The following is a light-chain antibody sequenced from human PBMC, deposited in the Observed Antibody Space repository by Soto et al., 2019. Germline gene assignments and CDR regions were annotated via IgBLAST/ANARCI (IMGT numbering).Light chain of an antibody. J-gene: IGKJ4*01. V-gene: IGKV3-20*01. CDR1: QSVTSKF. CDR3: QQYGRSPRLT. Sequence: EMVLTQSPGTLSLFPGQRATLSCRASQSVTSKFLAWYHQVPGQAPRLLIYGGSTRANGVPDRFSGTGSGADFILTISRLEPEDFGMYYCQQYGRSPRLTFGGGTKV. CDR2: GGS.